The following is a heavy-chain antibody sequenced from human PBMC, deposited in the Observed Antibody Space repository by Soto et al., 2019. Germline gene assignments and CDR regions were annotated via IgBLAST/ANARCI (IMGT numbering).Heavy chain of an antibody. CDR1: DFTVNNAW. Sequence: EVQLVESGGGLVKPGGSLRLSCAASDFTVNNAWMNWVRQAPGKGLEWFGCINSKPDGGTTDYAAPVKGSFTISRNDSKNTLYLQMNSLKTEDTSVYYCTTDFITMTVVVTTYYWGQVTLVTVSA. CDR3: TTDFITMTVVVTTYY. J-gene: IGHJ4*02. D-gene: IGHD3-22*01. CDR2: INSKPDGGTT. V-gene: IGHV3-15*07.